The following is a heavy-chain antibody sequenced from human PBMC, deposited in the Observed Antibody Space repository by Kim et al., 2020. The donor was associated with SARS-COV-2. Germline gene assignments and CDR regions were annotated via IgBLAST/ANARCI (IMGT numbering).Heavy chain of an antibody. Sequence: SNPPLKDRVTIALDTSKNQCSLKLSSVSAADTAVYYCTTMNTGYYYGMDVWGQGTTVTVSS. CDR3: TTMNTGYYYGMDV. D-gene: IGHD3-22*01. J-gene: IGHJ6*02. V-gene: IGHV4-59*01.